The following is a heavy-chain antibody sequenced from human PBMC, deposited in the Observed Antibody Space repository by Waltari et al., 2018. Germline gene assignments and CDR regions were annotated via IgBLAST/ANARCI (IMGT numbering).Heavy chain of an antibody. V-gene: IGHV3-7*01. Sequence: EVQLVESGGGLVQPGGSLRLSCAASGFTFSSYWMSWVGQAPGKGVGWVANIKQDGSGKYYVDSVKGRFTISRDNAKNSLYLQMNSLRAEDTAVYYCARGSIAAADPYFDYWGQGTLVTVSS. CDR2: IKQDGSGK. CDR1: GFTFSSYW. D-gene: IGHD6-13*01. CDR3: ARGSIAAADPYFDY. J-gene: IGHJ4*02.